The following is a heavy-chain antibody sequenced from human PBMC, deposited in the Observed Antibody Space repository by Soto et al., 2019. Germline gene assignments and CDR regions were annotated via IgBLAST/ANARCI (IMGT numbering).Heavy chain of an antibody. V-gene: IGHV3-74*01. J-gene: IGHJ4*02. CDR3: ARDNSYDSSGYYHDY. D-gene: IGHD3-22*01. CDR1: GFTFSSYW. CDR2: INSDGSST. Sequence: GGSLRLSCAASGFTFSSYWMHWVRQAPGKGLVWVSRINSDGSSTSYADSVKGRFTISRDNAKNTLYLQMNSLRAEDTAVYYCARDNSYDSSGYYHDYWGQGTLVTVSS.